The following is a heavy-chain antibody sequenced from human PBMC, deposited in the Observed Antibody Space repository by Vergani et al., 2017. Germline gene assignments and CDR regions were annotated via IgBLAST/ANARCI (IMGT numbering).Heavy chain of an antibody. D-gene: IGHD6-6*01. CDR2: ISSSSSYI. Sequence: EVQLVESGGDLVKRGGSLSLSCAASGFTFSSYSMNWVRQAPGKGLEWVSSISSSSSYIHYSDSLKGRFTISRDNAKSSLYLQMNSLTTEDTALYYCVKDKYSSPYYYYMDVWGKGTTVTVSS. CDR1: GFTFSSYS. V-gene: IGHV3-21*04. CDR3: VKDKYSSPYYYYMDV. J-gene: IGHJ6*03.